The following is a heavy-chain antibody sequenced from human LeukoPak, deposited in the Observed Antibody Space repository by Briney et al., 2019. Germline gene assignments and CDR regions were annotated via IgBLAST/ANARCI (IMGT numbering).Heavy chain of an antibody. Sequence: GGSLRLSCAASGFTFSSYSMNWVRQAPGKGLEWVSSISSSSSYIYYADSVKGRFTISRDNAKNSLYLQMNSLRAEDTAVYYCATSGDYYDSSGYLDYWGQGTLVTVSS. J-gene: IGHJ4*02. CDR2: ISSSSSYI. V-gene: IGHV3-21*01. CDR3: ATSGDYYDSSGYLDY. D-gene: IGHD3-22*01. CDR1: GFTFSSYS.